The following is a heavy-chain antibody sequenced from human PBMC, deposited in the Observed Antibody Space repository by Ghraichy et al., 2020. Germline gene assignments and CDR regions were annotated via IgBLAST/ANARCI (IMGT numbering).Heavy chain of an antibody. CDR2: VHYNGST. CDR3: ARHPGASFDY. Sequence: SQTLSLTCSVSNGSINEHYWSWIRQSPEKGLEWIAYVHYNGSTLYNPSLESRVFISLDTTKTHFSLKLSSVTAADTAVYYCARHPGASFDYWGPGTLVTVSS. V-gene: IGHV4-59*08. CDR1: NGSINEHY. J-gene: IGHJ4*02.